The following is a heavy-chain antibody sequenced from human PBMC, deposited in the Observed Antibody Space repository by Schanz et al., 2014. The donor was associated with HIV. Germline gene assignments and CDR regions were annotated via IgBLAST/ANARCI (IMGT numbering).Heavy chain of an antibody. CDR1: GFTFSTYN. D-gene: IGHD3-10*01. V-gene: IGHV3-21*04. Sequence: VELVESGGGVVQPGRSLRLSCAASGFTFSTYNMNWVRQAPGKGLEWVSSISSSSSYIYYADSVKGRFTISRDNAKNSLFLQMNSLRAEDTAVYYCARERSGEFGFDYWGQGTLVTVSS. CDR2: ISSSSSYI. CDR3: ARERSGEFGFDY. J-gene: IGHJ4*02.